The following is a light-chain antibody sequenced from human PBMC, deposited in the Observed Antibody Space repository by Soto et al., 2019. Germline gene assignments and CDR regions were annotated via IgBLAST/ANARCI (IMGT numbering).Light chain of an antibody. J-gene: IGKJ1*01. CDR3: QQYGISPWT. CDR2: GAS. V-gene: IGKV3-20*01. Sequence: EVVLTQSPGTLSLSLGERATLSCRASESISSSYLAWYQQKPGQALRLLIYGASNRAAGLPDRFRGSGSGTAFTLTISRLEPEDFAVYYCQQYGISPWTFGQGTEVEIK. CDR1: ESISSSY.